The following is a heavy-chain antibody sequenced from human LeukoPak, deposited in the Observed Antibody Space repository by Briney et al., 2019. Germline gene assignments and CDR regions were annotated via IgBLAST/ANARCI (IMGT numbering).Heavy chain of an antibody. D-gene: IGHD5-18*01. V-gene: IGHV3-33*01. Sequence: PGGSLRLSCAASGFTFSRYGMHWVRQSPGKGLEWVAAIWYDGTNTYYEDSVKGRFTISRDKSKNMVYLEMNSLRADDTAVYYCARAMKEGYSYDMGLKWYFDYWGQGNLVTVSS. CDR1: GFTFSRYG. CDR2: IWYDGTNT. J-gene: IGHJ4*02. CDR3: ARAMKEGYSYDMGLKWYFDY.